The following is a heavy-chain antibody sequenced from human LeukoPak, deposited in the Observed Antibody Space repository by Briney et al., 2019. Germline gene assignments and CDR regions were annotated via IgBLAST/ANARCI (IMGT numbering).Heavy chain of an antibody. Sequence: PSETLSLTCTVSGGSISSSNYYWGWIRQPPGKGLEWIGTIYYSGSTYYNPSLKSRVTMSVDTSKNHFSVKLSSVTAADTAVYYCARESEFDAIGYLYWGQGILVTVSS. J-gene: IGHJ4*02. CDR2: IYYSGST. CDR1: GGSISSSNYY. D-gene: IGHD2-21*01. V-gene: IGHV4-39*02. CDR3: ARESEFDAIGYLY.